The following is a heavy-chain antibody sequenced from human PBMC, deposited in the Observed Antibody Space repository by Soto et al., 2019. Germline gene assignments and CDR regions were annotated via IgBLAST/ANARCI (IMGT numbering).Heavy chain of an antibody. J-gene: IGHJ6*02. CDR1: GYTFTGYY. V-gene: IGHV1-2*04. CDR3: ARESSSNYYYYGMDV. Sequence: ASVKVSCKASGYTFTGYYMHWVRQAPEQGLEWMGWINPNSGGTNYAQKFQGWVTMTRDTSISTAYMELSRLRSDDTAVYYCARESSSNYYYYGMDVWGQGTTVTVSS. CDR2: INPNSGGT. D-gene: IGHD1-26*01.